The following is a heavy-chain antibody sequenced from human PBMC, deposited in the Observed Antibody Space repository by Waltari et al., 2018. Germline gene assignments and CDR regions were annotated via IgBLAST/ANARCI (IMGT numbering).Heavy chain of an antibody. CDR2: ISSSSTTV. V-gene: IGHV3-48*04. Sequence: EVQLVESGGGLVQAGGSLRLSCAVLGFPFTPYSMSWVRPAPGKGLEWVSYISSSSTTVYYADSVNGRFTISRDNGKNSLHLQMNSLRAEDTAVYYCARDPTLGPQSVHGLDVWGQGTTVTVS. CDR3: ARDPTLGPQSVHGLDV. D-gene: IGHD6-6*01. J-gene: IGHJ6*02. CDR1: GFPFTPYS.